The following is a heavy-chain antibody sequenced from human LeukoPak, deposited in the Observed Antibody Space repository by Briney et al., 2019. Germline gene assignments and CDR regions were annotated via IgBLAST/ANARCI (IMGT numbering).Heavy chain of an antibody. CDR1: GFTFSSFA. J-gene: IGHJ4*02. D-gene: IGHD6-13*01. CDR2: IFPTSREI. Sequence: GGSLRLSCAASGFTFSSFAMIWVRQPPGKGLEWVSSIFPTSREIHYADSVKGRFTISRDNSKNTLYLQMNSLRAEDTAVYYCAKDISALYSSHDYWGQGTLVTVSS. V-gene: IGHV3-23*01. CDR3: AKDISALYSSHDY.